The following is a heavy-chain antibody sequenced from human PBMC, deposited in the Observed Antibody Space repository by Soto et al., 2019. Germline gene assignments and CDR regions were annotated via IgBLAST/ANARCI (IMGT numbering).Heavy chain of an antibody. D-gene: IGHD3-3*01. CDR1: GFTFSSYA. Sequence: PGGSLRLSCASSGFTFSSYAMSWVRQAPGKGLEWVSAISGSGGSTYYADSVKGRFTISRDNSKNTLYLQMNSLRAEDTAVYYCAKVDREGYYDFWSGVSHFDYWGHGSLVTVSS. CDR2: ISGSGGST. J-gene: IGHJ4*01. V-gene: IGHV3-23*01. CDR3: AKVDREGYYDFWSGVSHFDY.